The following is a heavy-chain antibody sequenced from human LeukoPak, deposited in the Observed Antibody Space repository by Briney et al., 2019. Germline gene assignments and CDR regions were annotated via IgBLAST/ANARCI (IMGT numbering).Heavy chain of an antibody. J-gene: IGHJ4*02. D-gene: IGHD3-22*01. V-gene: IGHV4-38-2*02. CDR2: IYHSGST. CDR3: ASPQNYDSSGYDDY. Sequence: SENLSLTCTVSGLSISSGYYWGWIRQPPGKGLEWIGSIYHSGSTYYNPSLKSRVTISVDTSKNEFSLKLSSVTAADTAVYYCASPQNYDSSGYDDYWGQGTLVTVSS. CDR1: GLSISSGYY.